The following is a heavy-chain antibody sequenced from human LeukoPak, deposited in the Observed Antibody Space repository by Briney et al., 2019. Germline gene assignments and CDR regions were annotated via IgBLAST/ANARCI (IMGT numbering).Heavy chain of an antibody. V-gene: IGHV4-39*02. CDR3: ARDGPAALDAFDI. CDR2: IYYSGST. J-gene: IGHJ3*02. CDR1: GGSISNSNYY. Sequence: SETLSLTCTVSGGSISNSNYYWGWIRQPPGKGLEWIGSIYYSGSTYYNPSLKSRVTISVDTSKSQFSLKLSSVTAADTAVYYCARDGPAALDAFDIWGQGTMVTVSS. D-gene: IGHD2-2*01.